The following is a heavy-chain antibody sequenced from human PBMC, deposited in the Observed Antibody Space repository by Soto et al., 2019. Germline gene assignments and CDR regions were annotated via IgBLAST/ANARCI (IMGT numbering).Heavy chain of an antibody. J-gene: IGHJ6*03. CDR3: ARGGDYDFWSGYYSSGPNYNYYYLEL. Sequence: PSETLSLTCAVYGGSFSGYYWSWLRQPPGKGLEWIGEISHSGSTNYNPSLKSRVTISVDTSNNHFSLKMSSVTAADTDAYYCARGGDYDFWSGYYSSGPNYNYYYLELWGKPTTITVSS. V-gene: IGHV4-34*01. D-gene: IGHD3-3*01. CDR1: GGSFSGYY. CDR2: ISHSGST.